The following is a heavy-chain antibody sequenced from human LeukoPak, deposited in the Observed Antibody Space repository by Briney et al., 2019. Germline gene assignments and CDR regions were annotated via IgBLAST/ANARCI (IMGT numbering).Heavy chain of an antibody. D-gene: IGHD1-26*01. CDR1: GGSISSTNW. J-gene: IGHJ4*02. CDR2: ISLSGVT. V-gene: IGHV4-4*02. CDR3: SRESGAFSPFGY. Sequence: SETLSLACGVSGGSISSTNWWSWVRQPPGQGLEWIGEISLSGVTNYNPSLKSRVTMSLDRSKNHLSLTLTSVTAADTAVYYCSRESGAFSPFGYWGQGTLVTVSS.